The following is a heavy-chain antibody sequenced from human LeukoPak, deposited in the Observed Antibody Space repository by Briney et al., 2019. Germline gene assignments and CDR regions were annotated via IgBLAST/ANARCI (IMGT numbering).Heavy chain of an antibody. CDR1: GYSFTSYW. Sequence: GESLKISCKGSGYSFTSYWTGWVRQMPGKGLEWMGTIYPGDSDTRYSPSFQGRVTISADKSISTAYLQWSSLKASDTTMYYCAKLISANNYYYYGMDVWGQGTTVTVSS. J-gene: IGHJ6*02. CDR2: IYPGDSDT. V-gene: IGHV5-51*01. D-gene: IGHD6-25*01. CDR3: AKLISANNYYYYGMDV.